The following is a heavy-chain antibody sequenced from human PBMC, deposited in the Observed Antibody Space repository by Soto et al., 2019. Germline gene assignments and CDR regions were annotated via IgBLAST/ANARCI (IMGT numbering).Heavy chain of an antibody. V-gene: IGHV1-46*01. CDR3: ARGSGGAAANYYYYGMDV. J-gene: IGHJ6*02. D-gene: IGHD6-13*01. CDR2: INPSGGST. CDR1: GYTFTSYY. Sequence: ASVKVSCKASGYTFTSYYMHWVRQAPGQGLEWMGIINPSGGSTSYAQKFQGRVTMTRDTSTSTVYMELSSLRSEDAAVYYCARGSGGAAANYYYYGMDVWGQGTTVTVSS.